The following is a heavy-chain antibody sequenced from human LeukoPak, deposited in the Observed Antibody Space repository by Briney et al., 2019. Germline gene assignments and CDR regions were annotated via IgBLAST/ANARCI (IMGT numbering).Heavy chain of an antibody. CDR1: GGSFSGYY. Sequence: PSETLSLTCAVYGGSFSGYYWSWIRQPPGKGLEWIGEINHSGSTNYNPSLKSRVTISVDTSKNQFSLKLSSVTAADTAVYYCARLSRVVAATHFFDYWGQGTLVTVSS. J-gene: IGHJ4*02. CDR3: ARLSRVVAATHFFDY. D-gene: IGHD2-15*01. CDR2: INHSGST. V-gene: IGHV4-34*01.